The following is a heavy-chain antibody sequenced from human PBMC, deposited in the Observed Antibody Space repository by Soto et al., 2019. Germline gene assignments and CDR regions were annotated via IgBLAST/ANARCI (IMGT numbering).Heavy chain of an antibody. Sequence: LGESLKISCKGSGYSFTSYWISWVRQMPGKGLEWMGRIDPSDSYTNYSPPFQGHVTISADKSISTAYLQWSSLKASDTAMYYCARQPITFGGVIVNFDYWGQGTLVTVSS. D-gene: IGHD3-16*02. CDR3: ARQPITFGGVIVNFDY. V-gene: IGHV5-10-1*01. J-gene: IGHJ4*02. CDR1: GYSFTSYW. CDR2: IDPSDSYT.